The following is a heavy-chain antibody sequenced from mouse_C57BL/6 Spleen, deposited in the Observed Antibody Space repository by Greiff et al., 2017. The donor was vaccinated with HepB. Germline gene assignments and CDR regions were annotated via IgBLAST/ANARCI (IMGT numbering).Heavy chain of an antibody. J-gene: IGHJ4*01. CDR1: GYTFTSYD. Sequence: QVQLQQSGPELVKPGASVKLSCKASGYTFTSYDINWVKQRPGQGLEWIGWIYPRDGSTKYNEKFKGKATLTVDTSSSTAYMELHSLTSEDSAVYFCARGEAYYSNYENSMDYWGQGTSVTVSS. CDR3: ARGEAYYSNYENSMDY. D-gene: IGHD2-5*01. CDR2: IYPRDGST. V-gene: IGHV1-85*01.